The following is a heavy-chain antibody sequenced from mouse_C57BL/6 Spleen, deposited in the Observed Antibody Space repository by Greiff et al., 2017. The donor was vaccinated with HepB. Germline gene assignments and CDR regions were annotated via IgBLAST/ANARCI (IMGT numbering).Heavy chain of an antibody. CDR2: IWRGGST. J-gene: IGHJ4*01. CDR1: GFSLTSYG. CDR3: AKDEDQPYYSNYELVYYAMDY. V-gene: IGHV2-5*01. D-gene: IGHD2-5*01. Sequence: QVQLKESGPGLVQPSQSLSITCTVSGFSLTSYGVHWVRQSPGKGLEWLGVIWRGGSTDYNAAFMSRLSITKDNSKSQVFFKMNSLQADDTAIYYCAKDEDQPYYSNYELVYYAMDYWGQGTSVTVSS.